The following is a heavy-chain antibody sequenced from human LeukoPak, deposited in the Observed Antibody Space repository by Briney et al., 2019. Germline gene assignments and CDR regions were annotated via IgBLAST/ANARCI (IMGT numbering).Heavy chain of an antibody. Sequence: SVKVSCKASAGTFSSYAISWVRQAPGQGLEWMGGIIPIFGTANYAQKFQGRVTITADKSTSTAYMELSSLRSEDTAVYYCARGVDTMFGDAFDIWGQGTMVTVSS. CDR3: ARGVDTMFGDAFDI. D-gene: IGHD3-10*02. J-gene: IGHJ3*02. CDR1: AGTFSSYA. V-gene: IGHV1-69*06. CDR2: IIPIFGTA.